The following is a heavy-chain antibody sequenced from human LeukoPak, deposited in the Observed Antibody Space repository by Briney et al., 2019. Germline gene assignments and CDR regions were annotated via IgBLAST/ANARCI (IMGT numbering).Heavy chain of an antibody. CDR1: GFTFSSYG. D-gene: IGHD4-17*01. CDR3: AKDYTDDYGDHGYYYYYGMDV. V-gene: IGHV3-30*18. CDR2: ISYDGSNK. Sequence: GGSLRLSCAASGFTFSSYGMHWVRQAPGKGLEWVAVISYDGSNKYYADSVKGRFTISRDNSKNTLYLQMNSLRAEDTAVYYCAKDYTDDYGDHGYYYYYGMDVWGQGTTVTVSS. J-gene: IGHJ6*02.